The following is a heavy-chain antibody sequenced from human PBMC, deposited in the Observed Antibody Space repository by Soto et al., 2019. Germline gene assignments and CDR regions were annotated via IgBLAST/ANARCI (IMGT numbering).Heavy chain of an antibody. CDR1: XXXFTXYX. Sequence: XKXXCKASXXXFTXYXVHWVSQAPGXXPEWMXXINVGTGNTEYSQKFQGRVTITRDTAATTAYMXLSSXRSEDTAVYYCARVRMGDYYDSSGYYSNDAFDLWGQGTMVTVSS. CDR3: ARVRMGDYYDSSGYYSNDAFDL. D-gene: IGHD3-22*01. V-gene: IGHV1-3*01. CDR2: INVGTGNT. J-gene: IGHJ3*01.